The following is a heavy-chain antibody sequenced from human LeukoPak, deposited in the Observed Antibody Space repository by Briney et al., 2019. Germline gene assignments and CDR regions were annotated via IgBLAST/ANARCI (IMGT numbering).Heavy chain of an antibody. Sequence: PGGSLRLSCAASGFTFRSYSMNWVRQAPGKGLEWVSSISSSSSYIYYADSVKGRFTISRDNAKNSLYLQMNSLRAEDTAVYYCARVYYRGGDFYYFDYWGQGTLVTVSS. D-gene: IGHD2-21*02. J-gene: IGHJ4*02. CDR2: ISSSSSYI. CDR1: GFTFRSYS. CDR3: ARVYYRGGDFYYFDY. V-gene: IGHV3-21*01.